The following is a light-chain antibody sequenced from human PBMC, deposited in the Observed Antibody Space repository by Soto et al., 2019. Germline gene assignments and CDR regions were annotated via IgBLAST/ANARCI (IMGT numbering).Light chain of an antibody. CDR3: QQTYRTVS. CDR2: AAS. Sequence: DIQMPQSPASLSTSVGDRVTITCRASQTIDNFVNWYQQKPGKAPQLLIYAASRTQSGVPSRFSGGGSGTDFTLTISSLQPEVFATYYCQQTYRTVSFGQGTNLEI. V-gene: IGKV1-39*01. J-gene: IGKJ2*03. CDR1: QTIDNF.